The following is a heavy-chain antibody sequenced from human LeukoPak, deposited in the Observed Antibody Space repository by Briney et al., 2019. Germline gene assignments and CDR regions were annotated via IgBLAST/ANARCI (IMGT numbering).Heavy chain of an antibody. CDR3: AQKYSSWFDP. CDR2: IYYSGTT. V-gene: IGHV4-39*07. J-gene: IGHJ5*02. Sequence: SETLSLTCTVSGGSISSSSCYWGWIRQPPGKGLEWIGSIYYSGTTYYNPSLKSRVTISVDRSKNQFSLKLSSVTAADTAVYYCAQKYSSWFDPWGQGTLVTVSS. CDR1: GGSISSSSCY. D-gene: IGHD2-15*01.